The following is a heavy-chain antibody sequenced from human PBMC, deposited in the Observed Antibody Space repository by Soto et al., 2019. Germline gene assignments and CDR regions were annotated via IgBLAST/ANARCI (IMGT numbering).Heavy chain of an antibody. D-gene: IGHD2-15*01. CDR2: ISWNSGII. CDR3: AKDRGYCSGGSCYWDPYYFDY. J-gene: IGHJ4*02. Sequence: EVQLVESGGGLVQPGRSLRLSCAASGFTFDDYAMHWVRQAPGKGLEWVSGISWNSGIIGYADSVKGRFTISRDNAKNSLYLQMNSLRAEDTALYYCAKDRGYCSGGSCYWDPYYFDYWGQGTLVTVSS. V-gene: IGHV3-9*01. CDR1: GFTFDDYA.